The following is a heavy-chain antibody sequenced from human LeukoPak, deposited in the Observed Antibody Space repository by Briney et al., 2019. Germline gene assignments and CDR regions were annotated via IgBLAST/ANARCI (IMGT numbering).Heavy chain of an antibody. CDR1: GGSISSSSYY. V-gene: IGHV4-39*01. Sequence: SETLSLTCTVSGGSISSSSYYWGWIRQPPGKGLEWIGSIYYSGSTYYNPSLKSRVTISVDTSKNQFSLKLSSVTAADTAVYYCARHPRNVVPAIPSAFDIWGQGTMVTVSS. CDR3: ARHPRNVVPAIPSAFDI. J-gene: IGHJ3*02. CDR2: IYYSGST. D-gene: IGHD2-21*02.